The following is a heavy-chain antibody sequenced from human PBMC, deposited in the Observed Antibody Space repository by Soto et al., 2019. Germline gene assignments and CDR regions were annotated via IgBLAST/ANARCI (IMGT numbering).Heavy chain of an antibody. Sequence: VGSLRLSCASSVFTFSSYAMHCVRQSPGKGLEWVAVISYDGSNKYYADSVKGRFTISRDNSKNTLYLQMNSLRAEDTAVYYCARDRGYSYGYLEYWEQETLVIVS. V-gene: IGHV3-30-3*01. J-gene: IGHJ4*02. CDR3: ARDRGYSYGYLEY. CDR2: ISYDGSNK. CDR1: VFTFSSYA. D-gene: IGHD5-18*01.